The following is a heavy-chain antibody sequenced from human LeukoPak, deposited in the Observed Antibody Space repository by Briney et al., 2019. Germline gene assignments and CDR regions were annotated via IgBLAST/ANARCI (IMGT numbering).Heavy chain of an antibody. Sequence: VASPKISCNGSGYSFISHWIGWARQMPGKGLEWMGIIYPDDSDTRYSPSFQGQVTVSADQSISTAYLQWSSLKASETAMYYCARRAVSGRGDYYGGAFEIWDQGTMVTVSS. CDR2: IYPDDSDT. J-gene: IGHJ3*02. CDR1: GYSFISHW. V-gene: IGHV5-51*01. D-gene: IGHD3-22*01. CDR3: ARRAVSGRGDYYGGAFEI.